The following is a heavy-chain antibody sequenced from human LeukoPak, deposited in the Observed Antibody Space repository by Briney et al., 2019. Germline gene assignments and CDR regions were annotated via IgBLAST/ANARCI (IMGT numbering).Heavy chain of an antibody. J-gene: IGHJ4*02. CDR2: ISSNGGST. D-gene: IGHD5-18*01. CDR3: ARVDSNGYYFFDY. V-gene: IGHV3-64*01. Sequence: GGFLRLSCAASGFTFSSYAMHWGRQAPGKGLEYVSTISSNGGSTYYANSVKGRFTISRDNSKNTLYLQMGSLRAEDMAVYYCARVDSNGYYFFDYWGQGTLVTVSS. CDR1: GFTFSSYA.